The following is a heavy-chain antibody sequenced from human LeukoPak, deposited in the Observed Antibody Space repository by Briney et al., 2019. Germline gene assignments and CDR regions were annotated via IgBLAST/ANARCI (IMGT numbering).Heavy chain of an antibody. J-gene: IGHJ4*02. V-gene: IGHV1-8*01. CDR3: AGFLWFGEMSFGY. CDR1: GYTFTSYD. Sequence: ASVKVSCKASGYTFTSYDINWVRQATGQGLEWMGWMNPNSGNTGYAQKFQGRVTMTRNTSISTAYMELSSLRSEDTAVYYCAGFLWFGEMSFGYWGQGTLVTVSS. CDR2: MNPNSGNT. D-gene: IGHD3-10*01.